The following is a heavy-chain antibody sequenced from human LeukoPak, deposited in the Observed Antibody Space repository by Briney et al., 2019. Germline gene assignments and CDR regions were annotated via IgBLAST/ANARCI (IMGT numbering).Heavy chain of an antibody. CDR1: GGSFSGYY. D-gene: IGHD3-3*01. J-gene: IGHJ4*02. CDR3: ASGVPRITIFGVVKAGEGF. V-gene: IGHV4-34*01. Sequence: PSETLSLTCAVYGGSFSGYYWGWIRQPPGKGLEWIGSIYYSGSTYYNPSLKSRVTISVDTSKNQFSLKLSSVTAADTAVYYCASGVPRITIFGVVKAGEGFWGQGTLVTVSS. CDR2: IYYSGST.